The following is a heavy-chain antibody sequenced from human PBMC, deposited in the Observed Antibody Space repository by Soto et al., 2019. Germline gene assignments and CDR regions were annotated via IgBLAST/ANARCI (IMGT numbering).Heavy chain of an antibody. CDR1: GFTVNSNH. CDR2: IYSAGRT. J-gene: IGHJ3*02. V-gene: IGHV3-53*02. Sequence: EVQLEETGGGLVQPGGSLRLSCAASGFTVNSNHMSWVRQAPGKGLEWVSLIYSAGRTHYADSVKGRFTVSRDNSKNTLYLQMNSLRVEDTAVYYCARDRPGDEGDGFDIWGHGTMVTVSS. CDR3: ARDRPGDEGDGFDI. D-gene: IGHD3-10*01.